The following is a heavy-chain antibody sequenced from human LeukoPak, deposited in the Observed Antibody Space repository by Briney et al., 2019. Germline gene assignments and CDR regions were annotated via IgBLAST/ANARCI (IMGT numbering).Heavy chain of an antibody. CDR1: GFTVSSNY. J-gene: IGHJ3*02. V-gene: IGHV3-53*01. D-gene: IGHD4-17*01. Sequence: PGGSLRLSCAASGFTVSSNYMSWVRQAPGKGLEWVSVIYSGGSTYYADSVKGRFTISRDNSKNTLYLQMNSLRAEDTAVYYCARENSLDHGDYYAFDIWGQGTVVTVSS. CDR3: ARENSLDHGDYYAFDI. CDR2: IYSGGST.